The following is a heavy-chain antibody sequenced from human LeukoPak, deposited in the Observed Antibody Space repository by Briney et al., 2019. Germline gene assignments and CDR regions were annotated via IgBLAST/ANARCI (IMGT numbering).Heavy chain of an antibody. CDR1: GFTFSDYY. J-gene: IGHJ4*02. Sequence: GGSLRLSCAASGFTFSDYYMTWIRQGPGKGLEWPSYISDSGSTMYYADSLRGRFTISRDNAKNSLFLQMNSLRADDTAVYYCATVAAAGSGSDDILTGYYDNWGQGTLVTVST. CDR3: ATVAAAGSGSDDILTGYYDN. D-gene: IGHD3-9*01. V-gene: IGHV3-11*01. CDR2: ISDSGSTM.